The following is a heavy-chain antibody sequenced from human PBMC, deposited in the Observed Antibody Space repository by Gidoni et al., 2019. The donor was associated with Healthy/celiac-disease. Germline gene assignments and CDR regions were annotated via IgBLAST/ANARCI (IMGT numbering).Heavy chain of an antibody. D-gene: IGHD5-12*01. CDR3: AKDRFRDGYNGGDY. Sequence: QVQLVESGGGVVQPGRSLRLSCAASGFTFSSYGMHWVRQAPGKGLEWVAVISYDGSNKYYADSVKCRFTIARDKSKNTLYLQMNSLRAEDTAVYYCAKDRFRDGYNGGDYWGQGTLVTVSS. V-gene: IGHV3-30*18. J-gene: IGHJ4*02. CDR1: GFTFSSYG. CDR2: ISYDGSNK.